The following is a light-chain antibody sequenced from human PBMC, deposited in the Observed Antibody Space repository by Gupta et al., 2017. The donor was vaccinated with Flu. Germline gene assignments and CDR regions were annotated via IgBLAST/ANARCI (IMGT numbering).Light chain of an antibody. Sequence: DIVMTQSPDSLAVSLGERATINCKSSQSVLYSSNNKNYLAWYQQRPGQPPKLLIYWASARECGVPDRFSGRGSGTDFTLTISSLHAEDVAIYYCHQENSAPFTFGQGTKVEIK. CDR1: QSVLYSSNNKNY. CDR2: WAS. CDR3: HQENSAPFT. J-gene: IGKJ2*01. V-gene: IGKV4-1*01.